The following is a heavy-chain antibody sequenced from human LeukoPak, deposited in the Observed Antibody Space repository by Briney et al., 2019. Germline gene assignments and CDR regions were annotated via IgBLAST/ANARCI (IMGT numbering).Heavy chain of an antibody. V-gene: IGHV4-39*07. J-gene: IGHJ3*02. CDR2: MYFSGST. CDR1: GGSISSSSYY. CDR3: ARGRLTDGDPDGFDI. D-gene: IGHD4-17*01. Sequence: KSSETLSLTCIVSGGSISSSSYYWTWVRQPPGKGLEWIGSMYFSGSTYYNAALKIRLTISVDTSKNQFSLELSSVTAADTAVYYCARGRLTDGDPDGFDIWGQGTMVTVSS.